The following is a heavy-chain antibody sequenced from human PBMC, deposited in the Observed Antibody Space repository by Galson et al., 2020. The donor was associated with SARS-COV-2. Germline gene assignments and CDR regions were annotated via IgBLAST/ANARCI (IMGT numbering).Heavy chain of an antibody. Sequence: SVKVSCKASGGTFSSYAISWVRQAPGQGLEWMGGIIPIFGTANYAQKFQGRVTITADESTSTAYMELSSLRSEDTAVYYCARTTGRYSSSPLYYYYYMDVWGKGTTVTVSS. D-gene: IGHD6-6*01. CDR2: IIPIFGTA. CDR3: ARTTGRYSSSPLYYYYYMDV. CDR1: GGTFSSYA. V-gene: IGHV1-69*13. J-gene: IGHJ6*03.